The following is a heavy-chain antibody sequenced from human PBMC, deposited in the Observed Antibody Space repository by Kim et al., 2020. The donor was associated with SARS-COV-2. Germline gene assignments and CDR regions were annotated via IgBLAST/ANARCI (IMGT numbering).Heavy chain of an antibody. CDR2: T. J-gene: IGHJ3*02. V-gene: IGHV3-74*01. CDR3: ATGSYFSAFDI. Sequence: TTYADSVKGRFTIYRDNAKNTLYLKMNSLIAEDTAVYYCATGSYFSAFDIWGQGTMVTVSS. D-gene: IGHD1-26*01.